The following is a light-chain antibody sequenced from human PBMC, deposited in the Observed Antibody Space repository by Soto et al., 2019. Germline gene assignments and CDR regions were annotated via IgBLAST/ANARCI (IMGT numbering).Light chain of an antibody. Sequence: QSVLTQPPSVSGAPGQRVTISCTEGSSNIGAGYDVHWYQQLPGTAPKLLIYGNTNRPSGVPDRFSGSKSGTSASLAITGLQAEDEADYYCQSYDSSLSAWVFGGGTKLTVL. J-gene: IGLJ3*02. CDR1: SSNIGAGYD. CDR2: GNT. CDR3: QSYDSSLSAWV. V-gene: IGLV1-40*01.